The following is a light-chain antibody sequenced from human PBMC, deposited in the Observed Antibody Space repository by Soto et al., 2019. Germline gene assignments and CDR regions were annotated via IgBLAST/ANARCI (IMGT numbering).Light chain of an antibody. V-gene: IGKV1-39*01. CDR3: QQANSFPWT. CDR1: ETTANY. CDR2: SAS. J-gene: IGKJ1*01. Sequence: DIQMTQSPSSLSASVGDRVTITCRASETTANYLNWYQHKPGKAPKLLIHSASSLQSGVPSRFSGRGSGTDFTLTISGLQPEDLATYYCQQANSFPWTFGQGTKVDI.